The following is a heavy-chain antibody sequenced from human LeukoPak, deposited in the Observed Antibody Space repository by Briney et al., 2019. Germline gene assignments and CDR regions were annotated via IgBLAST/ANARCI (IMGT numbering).Heavy chain of an antibody. J-gene: IGHJ6*03. D-gene: IGHD3-22*01. CDR2: ISSSGSTI. Sequence: PGGSLRLSCAASGFTFSDYCMSWIRQAPGKGLEWVSYISSSGSTIYYADSVKGRFTISRDNAKNSLYLQMNSLRAEDTAVYYCARGGAYYDSSGYYPPSYYYYMDVWGKGTTVTVSS. CDR1: GFTFSDYC. CDR3: ARGGAYYDSSGYYPPSYYYYMDV. V-gene: IGHV3-11*04.